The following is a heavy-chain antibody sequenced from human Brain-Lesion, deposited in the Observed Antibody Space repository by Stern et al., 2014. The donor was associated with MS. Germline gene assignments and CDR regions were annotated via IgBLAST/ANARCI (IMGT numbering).Heavy chain of an antibody. J-gene: IGHJ4*02. D-gene: IGHD1-26*01. CDR2: IYYSGFT. Sequence: QLQLQESGPGLVKPSETLSITCTVSGGSISSSTYYWAWIRQPPGKGLEWIGNIYYSGFTYYNPSLKSRVPISVDMSKTQFSLKLSSVTAADTAIYYCARHDSVPRPSQLYSARDRGPGYFDYWGQGTLVTVSS. CDR1: GGSISSSTYY. V-gene: IGHV4-39*01. CDR3: ARHDSVPRPSQLYSARDRGPGYFDY.